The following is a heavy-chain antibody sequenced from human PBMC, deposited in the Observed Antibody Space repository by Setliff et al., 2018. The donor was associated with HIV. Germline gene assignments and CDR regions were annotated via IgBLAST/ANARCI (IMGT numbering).Heavy chain of an antibody. D-gene: IGHD3-3*01. J-gene: IGHJ4*02. Sequence: KPGGSLRLSCATSGFTFTNAWMSWVRQAPGKGLEWVGRIKSKTDGGTTDYAAPVKGRFTISRDDSKNTLFLQMNSLKIEDTAVYYCTTLEGDYDFWSGYSPIFDHWGQGTLVTVSS. CDR3: TTLEGDYDFWSGYSPIFDH. CDR2: IKSKTDGGTT. V-gene: IGHV3-15*01. CDR1: GFTFTNAW.